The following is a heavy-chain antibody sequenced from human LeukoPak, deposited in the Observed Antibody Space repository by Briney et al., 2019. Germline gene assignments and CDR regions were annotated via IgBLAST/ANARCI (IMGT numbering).Heavy chain of an antibody. CDR2: TNHSGST. CDR3: ARASGYSSGWYGPYYFDY. J-gene: IGHJ4*02. CDR1: GGSFRGSY. Sequence: SETLSLTCAVYGGSFRGSYWSWIRKPQGKGLEGMGETNHSGSTNYNPSLTSRVTISVGTSKNQFSRKLSSVTAADTAVYYGARASGYSSGWYGPYYFDYWGQGTLVTVSS. D-gene: IGHD6-19*01. V-gene: IGHV4-34*01.